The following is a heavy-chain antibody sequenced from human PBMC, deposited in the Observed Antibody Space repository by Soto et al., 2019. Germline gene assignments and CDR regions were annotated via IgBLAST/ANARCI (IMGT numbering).Heavy chain of an antibody. CDR3: ARDDYKDGGNNWFDP. Sequence: SETLSLTCTVSGGSITNYYWSWIRQPAGKGLEWIGRIYAKERTNYNLSFRNRVTMSVDTSKNQFSLKLDAVTAADTAVYYCARDDYKDGGNNWFDPWGQGTLVTVSS. V-gene: IGHV4-4*07. J-gene: IGHJ5*02. CDR1: GGSITNYY. CDR2: IYAKERT. D-gene: IGHD3-16*01.